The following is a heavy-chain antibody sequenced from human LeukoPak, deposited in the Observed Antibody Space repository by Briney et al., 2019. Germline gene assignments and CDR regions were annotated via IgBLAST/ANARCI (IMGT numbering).Heavy chain of an antibody. D-gene: IGHD4-17*01. Sequence: PSETLSLTCTVSGDSLTSGSRYWSWIRQPAGKGLEWIGHFYSSTRTTYNPSLESRVTISGDTAKNQFSLQLDSVTAADTAVYFCARCMSELDYGDYAYYYHMDVWGKGTTVTVSS. CDR1: GDSLTSGSRY. CDR3: ARCMSELDYGDYAYYYHMDV. V-gene: IGHV4-61*09. CDR2: FYSSTRT. J-gene: IGHJ6*04.